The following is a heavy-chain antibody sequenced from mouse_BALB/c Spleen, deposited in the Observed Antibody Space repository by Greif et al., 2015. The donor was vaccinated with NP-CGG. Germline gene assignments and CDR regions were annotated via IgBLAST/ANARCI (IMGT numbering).Heavy chain of an antibody. CDR1: GYAFTNYL. D-gene: IGHD4-1*01. V-gene: IGHV1-54*01. J-gene: IGHJ2*01. CDR2: INPGSGGT. Sequence: VQLQQSGAELVRPGTSVKVSCKASGYAFTNYLIEWVKQRPGQGLEWIGVINPGSGGTNYNEKFKGKATLTADKSSSTAYMQLSSLTSDDSAVYFCARDWDSLFDYWGQGTTLTVSS. CDR3: ARDWDSLFDY.